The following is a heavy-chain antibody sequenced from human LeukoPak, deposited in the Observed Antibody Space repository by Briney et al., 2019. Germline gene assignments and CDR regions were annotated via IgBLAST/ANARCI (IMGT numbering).Heavy chain of an antibody. J-gene: IGHJ4*02. V-gene: IGHV3-48*04. CDR3: ARALYSSRQGFDY. Sequence: PGGSLRLSCAASGFTFSSYIMNWVRQAPGKGLEWVSYISSSSSTIYYADSVKGRFTISRDNAKNSLYLQMNSLRAEDTAVYYCARALYSSRQGFDYWGQGTLVTVSS. CDR1: GFTFSSYI. D-gene: IGHD6-13*01. CDR2: ISSSSSTI.